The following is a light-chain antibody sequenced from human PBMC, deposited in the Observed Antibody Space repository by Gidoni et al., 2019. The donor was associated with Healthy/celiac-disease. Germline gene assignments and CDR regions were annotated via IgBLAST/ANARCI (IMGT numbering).Light chain of an antibody. CDR3: QQYDNLTLT. CDR1: QDISTY. J-gene: IGKJ4*01. CDR2: DAS. V-gene: IGKV1-33*01. Sequence: DIQMTQSPSSLSASVGDRVTITCQASQDISTYLNWYQQKPGKAPKLLIYDASNLETGVPSRCSGSGSGTDFTFSISSLQPEDIATYYCQQYDNLTLTFGGGTKVEIK.